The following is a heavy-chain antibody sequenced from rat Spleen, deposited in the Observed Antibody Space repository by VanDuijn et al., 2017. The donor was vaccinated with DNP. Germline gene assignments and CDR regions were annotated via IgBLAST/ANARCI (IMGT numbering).Heavy chain of an antibody. Sequence: EVQLQESGPGLVKPSQSLSLACSVTGYSITSNYWGWIRKFPGNKMEWIGHISYSGGTSYNPSLKSRISITRDTSKNQFFLHLNSVITEDTGTYYCARFMYTTDHYYVEYYVMDAWGQGTSVTVSS. CDR1: GYSITSNY. CDR3: ARFMYTTDHYYVEYYVMDA. J-gene: IGHJ4*01. V-gene: IGHV3-1*01. D-gene: IGHD1-6*01. CDR2: ISYSGGT.